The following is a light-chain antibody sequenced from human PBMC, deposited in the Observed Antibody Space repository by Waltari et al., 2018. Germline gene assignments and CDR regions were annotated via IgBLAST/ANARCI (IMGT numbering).Light chain of an antibody. J-gene: IGKJ4*01. V-gene: IGKV1-39*01. CDR1: QKINAY. CDR3: QQSFSIPVT. Sequence: DIQMTQSPSSLSASIGDRVTITCRASQKINAYVNWYQQKPGRAPSFLIYTSSTLQTGVPSRFSATGYDTDFTLTSSSLQPEDMATYYCQQSFSIPVTFGGGTKVEF. CDR2: TSS.